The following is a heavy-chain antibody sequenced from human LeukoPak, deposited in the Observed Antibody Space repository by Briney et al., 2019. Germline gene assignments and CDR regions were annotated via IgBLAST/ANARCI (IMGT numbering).Heavy chain of an antibody. J-gene: IGHJ4*02. D-gene: IGHD2-15*01. CDR2: INPSGGST. CDR1: GYTFTSYY. CDR3: ARETIGTDIVVGRVVGYFDY. Sequence: GASVKVSCKASGYTFTSYYMHWVRQAPGQGLEWMGIINPSGGSTSYAQKFQGRVTMTRDMSTSTVYMELSSLRSEDTAVYYCARETIGTDIVVGRVVGYFDYWGQGTLVTVSS. V-gene: IGHV1-46*01.